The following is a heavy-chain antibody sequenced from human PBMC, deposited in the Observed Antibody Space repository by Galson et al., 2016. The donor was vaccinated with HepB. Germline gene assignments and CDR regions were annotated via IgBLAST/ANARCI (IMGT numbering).Heavy chain of an antibody. CDR2: IDGSGSST. CDR3: GRDVGP. V-gene: IGHV3-23*01. D-gene: IGHD1-26*01. J-gene: IGHJ5*02. CDR1: GFTFTNYA. Sequence: SLRLSCAASGFTFTNYAMSWIRQAPGKGLEWVANIDGSGSSTYYADSVKGRFTISRDNSKNTVYLQMNSLRAEDTAVYYCGRDVGPWGQGTLVTVSS.